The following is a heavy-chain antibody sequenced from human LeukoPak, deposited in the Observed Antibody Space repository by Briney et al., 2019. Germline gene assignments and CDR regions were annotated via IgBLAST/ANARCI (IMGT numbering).Heavy chain of an antibody. V-gene: IGHV3-21*01. CDR3: ARENHGSFDY. D-gene: IGHD1-14*01. Sequence: GSLRLSCAASGFSFSNYYVNWVRQAPGKGLEWVSCISSGSTYIFYADSVRGRFAISRDNARNSLYLQMNSLRADDTAVYYCARENHGSFDYWGQGSLVTVSS. J-gene: IGHJ4*02. CDR1: GFSFSNYY. CDR2: ISSGSTYI.